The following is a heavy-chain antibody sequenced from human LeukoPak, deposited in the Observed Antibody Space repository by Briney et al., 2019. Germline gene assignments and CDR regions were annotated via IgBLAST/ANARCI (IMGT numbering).Heavy chain of an antibody. CDR3: ARSPGALLWFGELFRGFDY. CDR2: IYYSGST. D-gene: IGHD3-10*01. CDR1: GGSISSYY. Sequence: SGTLSLTCTVSGGSISSYYWSWIRQPPGKGLEWIGYIYYSGSTNYNPSLKSRVTISVDTSKNQFSLKLSSVTAADTAVYYCARSPGALLWFGELFRGFDYWGQGTLVTVSS. J-gene: IGHJ4*02. V-gene: IGHV4-59*01.